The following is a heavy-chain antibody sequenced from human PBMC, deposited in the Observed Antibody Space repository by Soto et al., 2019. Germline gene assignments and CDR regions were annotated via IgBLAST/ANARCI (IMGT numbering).Heavy chain of an antibody. V-gene: IGHV1-24*01. J-gene: IGHJ4*02. Sequence: ASVKVSCKVSGYTLTELSMHWVRQAPGKGLEWMGGFDPEDGETIYAQKFQGRVTMTEDTSTDTAYMELSSLRAEDTAVYYCARDFSRTRIAAALIDYWGQGTLVTVSS. CDR1: GYTLTELS. CDR2: FDPEDGET. D-gene: IGHD6-13*01. CDR3: ARDFSRTRIAAALIDY.